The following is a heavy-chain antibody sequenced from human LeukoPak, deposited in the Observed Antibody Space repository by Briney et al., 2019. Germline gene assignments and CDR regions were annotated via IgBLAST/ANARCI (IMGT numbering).Heavy chain of an antibody. J-gene: IGHJ4*02. CDR1: GGSISSSNW. Sequence: SETLSLTCAVSGGSISSSNWWSWVRQPPGKGLEWIGEIYHSGSTNYNPSLKSRVTISVDKSKNQFSLKLSSVTAADTAVYYCARDPAYCSGGSCYAQYFDYWGQGTLVTVSS. D-gene: IGHD2-15*01. CDR3: ARDPAYCSGGSCYAQYFDY. V-gene: IGHV4-4*02. CDR2: IYHSGST.